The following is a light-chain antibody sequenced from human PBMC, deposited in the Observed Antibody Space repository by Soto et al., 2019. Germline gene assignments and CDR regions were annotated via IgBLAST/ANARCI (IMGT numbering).Light chain of an antibody. V-gene: IGLV4-69*01. CDR2: LNSDGSH. Sequence: QSVLTQSPSASASLGASVKLTCTLSSGHSSYAIAWHQQQPEKGPRYLMKLNSDGSHSKGDGIPDRFSGSSSGAERYLTISSLQSEDKADYYCQTWGTGIRVVFGGGTKLTVL. CDR1: SGHSSYA. J-gene: IGLJ2*01. CDR3: QTWGTGIRVV.